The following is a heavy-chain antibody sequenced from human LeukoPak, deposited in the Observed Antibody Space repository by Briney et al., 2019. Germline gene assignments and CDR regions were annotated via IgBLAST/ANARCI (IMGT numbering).Heavy chain of an antibody. CDR3: ARRLAVAGTVFGY. Sequence: GSLRLSCAASGFTFSDYYMSWIRQPPGKGLEWIGEINHSGSTNYNPSLKSRVTISVDTSKNQFSLKLSSVTAADTAVYYCARRLAVAGTVFGYWGQGTLVTVSS. J-gene: IGHJ4*02. D-gene: IGHD6-19*01. CDR1: GFTFSDYY. CDR2: INHSGST. V-gene: IGHV4-34*01.